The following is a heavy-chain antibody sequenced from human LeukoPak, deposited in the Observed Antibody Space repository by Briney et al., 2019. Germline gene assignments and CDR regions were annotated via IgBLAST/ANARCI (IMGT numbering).Heavy chain of an antibody. CDR3: AGEYGSGSYYQT. D-gene: IGHD3-10*01. CDR1: GGSISSYY. V-gene: IGHV4-59*01. J-gene: IGHJ4*02. Sequence: SETLSLTCTVSGGSISSYYWSWIRQPPGKGLEWIGYIYYSGSTNYNPSLKSRVTISVDTSKNQFSLKLSSVTAADTPVYYCAGEYGSGSYYQTWGQGTLVTVSS. CDR2: IYYSGST.